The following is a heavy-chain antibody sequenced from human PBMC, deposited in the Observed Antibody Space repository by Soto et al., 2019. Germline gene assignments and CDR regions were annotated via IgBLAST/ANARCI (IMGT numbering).Heavy chain of an antibody. CDR1: GGSISSYY. Sequence: SETLSLTCTVSGGSISSYYWSWIRQPPGKGLEWIGYIYYSGSTNYNPSLKSRVTISVDTSKNQFSLKLSSVTAADTAVYYCAGTVDGSGSPKADFDPWGQGTLVTVSS. D-gene: IGHD3-10*01. CDR3: AGTVDGSGSPKADFDP. CDR2: IYYSGST. V-gene: IGHV4-59*01. J-gene: IGHJ5*02.